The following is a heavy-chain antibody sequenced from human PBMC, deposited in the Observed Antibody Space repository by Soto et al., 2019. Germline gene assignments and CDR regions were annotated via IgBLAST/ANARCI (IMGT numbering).Heavy chain of an antibody. D-gene: IGHD2-2*01. CDR1: GFTFSNYA. CDR3: AARYCSSTRCFQFDH. CDR2: ISSDGSST. V-gene: IGHV3-64*02. J-gene: IGHJ4*02. Sequence: TGGSLRLSCAASGFTFSNYAMHWVRQAPGKGLEYVSAISSDGSSTYYADSVKGRFTISRDNSKNTLYLQMGSLRSEDMAVYYCAARYCSSTRCFQFDHWGQGTLVTVSS.